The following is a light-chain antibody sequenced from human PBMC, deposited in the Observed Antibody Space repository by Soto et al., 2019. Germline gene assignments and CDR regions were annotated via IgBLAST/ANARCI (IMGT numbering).Light chain of an antibody. CDR2: EVS. V-gene: IGLV2-8*01. CDR3: SSYAGSNNFVV. J-gene: IGLJ2*01. Sequence: QSALTQPPSASRSPGQSVTISCTGTSSDIGGYNYVSWYQQHPGTAPKLMIYEVSQRPSGVPDRFSGSKSGNTASLTVSGLKAEDEADYYCSSYAGSNNFVVFGGGTKLTVL. CDR1: SSDIGGYNY.